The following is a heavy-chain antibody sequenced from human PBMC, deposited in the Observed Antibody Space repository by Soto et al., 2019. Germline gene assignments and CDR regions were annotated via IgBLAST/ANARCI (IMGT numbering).Heavy chain of an antibody. CDR1: GGTFSSYA. Sequence: QVQRVQSGAEVKKPGSSVTVSCKASGGTFSSYAISWVRQAPGQGLEWMGGIIPIFGTANYAQKFQGRVTITADESTSTDYMELSSLRSEDTAVYYCARGSHSSGWYATRFDYWGQGTLVTVSS. V-gene: IGHV1-69*01. CDR2: IIPIFGTA. CDR3: ARGSHSSGWYATRFDY. D-gene: IGHD6-19*01. J-gene: IGHJ4*02.